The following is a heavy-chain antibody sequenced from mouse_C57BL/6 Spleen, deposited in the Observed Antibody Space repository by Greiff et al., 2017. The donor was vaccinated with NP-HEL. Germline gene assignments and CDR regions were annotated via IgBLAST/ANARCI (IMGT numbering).Heavy chain of an antibody. CDR2: IYPGDGDT. V-gene: IGHV1-80*01. CDR1: GYAFSSYW. Sequence: VQRVESGAELVKPGASVKISCKASGYAFSSYWMNWVKQRPGKGLEWIGQIYPGDGDTYYNGKFKGKATLTADKSSSTAYMQLSSLTTEDSAVYFCARNTQGYFDVWGTGTTVTVSS. J-gene: IGHJ1*03. CDR3: ARNTQGYFDV.